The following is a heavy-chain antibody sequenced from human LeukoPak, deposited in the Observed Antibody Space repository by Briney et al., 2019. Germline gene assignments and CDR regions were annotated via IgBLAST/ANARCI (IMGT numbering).Heavy chain of an antibody. Sequence: ASVKVSCKASGYTFTSYGINWVRQAPGQRLEWMGWISAYNGNTNYAQKLQGRVTMTRDTSTSTVYMELSSLRSEDTAVYYCARDRLWFYDSSGYGEGGFDYWGQRTLVTVSS. V-gene: IGHV1-18*01. J-gene: IGHJ4*02. CDR1: GYTFTSYG. CDR2: ISAYNGNT. CDR3: ARDRLWFYDSSGYGEGGFDY. D-gene: IGHD3-22*01.